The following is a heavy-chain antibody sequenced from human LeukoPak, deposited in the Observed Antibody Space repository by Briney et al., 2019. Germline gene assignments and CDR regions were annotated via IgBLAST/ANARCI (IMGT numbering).Heavy chain of an antibody. J-gene: IGHJ6*03. CDR2: ISAYNGNT. V-gene: IGHV1-18*04. D-gene: IGHD3-3*01. Sequence: ASVKVSCKASGYTFTSYYMHWVRQAPGQGLECMGWISAYNGNTNYAQKLQGRVTMTTDTSTSTAYMELRSLRSDDTAVYYCARRKGSGYYPTKYYYYMDVWGKGTTVTVSS. CDR3: ARRKGSGYYPTKYYYYMDV. CDR1: GYTFTSYY.